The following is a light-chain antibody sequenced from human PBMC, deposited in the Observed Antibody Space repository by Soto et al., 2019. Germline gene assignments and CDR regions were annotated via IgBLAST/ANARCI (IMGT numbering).Light chain of an antibody. CDR2: DAS. Sequence: EIVLTQSPVTLSLSPGERATLSCRASQSVSSYLAWYQQKPGQAPRLLIYDASNRATGIPARFSGGGSGTDFTLTIDNLEPEDFAIYYCQQRSNWITFGQGTRLEIK. CDR1: QSVSSY. V-gene: IGKV3-11*01. CDR3: QQRSNWIT. J-gene: IGKJ5*01.